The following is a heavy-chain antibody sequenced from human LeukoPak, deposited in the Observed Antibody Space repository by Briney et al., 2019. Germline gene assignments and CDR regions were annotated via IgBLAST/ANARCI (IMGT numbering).Heavy chain of an antibody. J-gene: IGHJ6*02. Sequence: ASVKVSCKASGYTFTSSAMHWVRQAPGQGLEWMGWINAGNGNTKESQKFQGRVTITRDTSVSTSYMELSRLRAEDTAVYYCARGLGDYGDYGYGMDFWGQGTTVTVSS. CDR2: INAGNGNT. CDR3: ARGLGDYGDYGYGMDF. CDR1: GYTFTSSA. D-gene: IGHD4-17*01. V-gene: IGHV1-3*01.